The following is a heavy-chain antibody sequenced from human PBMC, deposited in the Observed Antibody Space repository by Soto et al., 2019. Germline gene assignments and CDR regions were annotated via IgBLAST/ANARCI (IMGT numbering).Heavy chain of an antibody. CDR3: ASRTGYCSSTSCYWMADYYGMDV. CDR2: MNPNSGNT. V-gene: IGHV1-8*01. J-gene: IGHJ6*02. D-gene: IGHD2-2*01. Sequence: ASVKVSCKASGYTFTSYDINWVRQATGQGLEWMGWMNPNSGNTGYAHKFQGRVTMTRNTSISTAYMELSSQRSEDTAVYYCASRTGYCSSTSCYWMADYYGMDVWGQGTTVNVSS. CDR1: GYTFTSYD.